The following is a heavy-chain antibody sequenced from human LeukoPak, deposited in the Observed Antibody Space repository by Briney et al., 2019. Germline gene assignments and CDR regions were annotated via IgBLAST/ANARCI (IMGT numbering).Heavy chain of an antibody. D-gene: IGHD4-17*01. J-gene: IGHJ2*01. CDR3: ARDRGYGDSWDFDL. V-gene: IGHV4-59*01. CDR2: IYYSGST. Sequence: SETLSLTCTVSGGSISSYYWSWIRQPPGKGLEWIGYIYYSGSTNYNPSLKSRVTISVDTSKNQFSLKLSAVTAADTAVYYCARDRGYGDSWDFDLWGRGTLVTVSS. CDR1: GGSISSYY.